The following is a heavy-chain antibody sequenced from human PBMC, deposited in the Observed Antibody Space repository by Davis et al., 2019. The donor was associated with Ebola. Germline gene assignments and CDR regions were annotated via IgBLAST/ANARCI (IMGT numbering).Heavy chain of an antibody. V-gene: IGHV2-70*11. Sequence: SGPTLVKPTQTLTLTCTFSGFSLSTSGMCVSWIRQPPGKALEWLARIDWDDDKYYSTSLKSRLTISKDTSKSQVVLTMTNMDPVDTATYYCARARREYSGYATRAYGMDVWGQGTTVTVSS. CDR2: IDWDDDK. CDR1: GFSLSTSGMC. J-gene: IGHJ6*02. D-gene: IGHD5-12*01. CDR3: ARARREYSGYATRAYGMDV.